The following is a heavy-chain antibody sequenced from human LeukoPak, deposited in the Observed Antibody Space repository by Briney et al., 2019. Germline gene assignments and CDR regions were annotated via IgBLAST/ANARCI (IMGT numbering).Heavy chain of an antibody. J-gene: IGHJ6*04. CDR2: VYPGDSDT. Sequence: KPGESLKISCKGSGYSFTSYWIGWVRQMPGKGLEWMGIVYPGDSDTRYGPSFQGQVTISADKSISTAYLQWSSLKASDTAMYYCARSASSDGYNYISGMDVWGKGTTVTVSS. V-gene: IGHV5-51*03. CDR3: ARSASSDGYNYISGMDV. D-gene: IGHD5-24*01. CDR1: GYSFTSYW.